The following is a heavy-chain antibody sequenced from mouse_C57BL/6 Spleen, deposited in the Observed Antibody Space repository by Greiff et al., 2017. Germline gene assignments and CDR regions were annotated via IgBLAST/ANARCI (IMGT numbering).Heavy chain of an antibody. CDR1: GFTFSSYA. CDR3: TREGRKLGRGWFAY. D-gene: IGHD4-1*01. Sequence: EVKVVESGEGLVKPGGSLKLSCAASGFTFSSYAMSWVRQTPEKRLEWVAYISSGGDYIYYADTVKGRFTISRDNARNTLYLQMSSLKSEDTAMYYCTREGRKLGRGWFAYWGQGTLVTVSA. J-gene: IGHJ3*01. CDR2: ISSGGDYI. V-gene: IGHV5-9-1*02.